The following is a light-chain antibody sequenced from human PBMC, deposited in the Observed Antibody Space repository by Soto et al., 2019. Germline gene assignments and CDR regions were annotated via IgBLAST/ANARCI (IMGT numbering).Light chain of an antibody. CDR2: KNN. CDR3: AAWDDTLSGHNYV. V-gene: IGLV1-47*01. CDR1: SSNVGSNY. Sequence: QSVLTQPPSVSAAPGQKVTISCSGSSSNVGSNYVYWYQQLPGTAPKLLIYKNNQRPAGVPDRFSGSKSGTSASLTISWLRSEDEADYFCAAWDDTLSGHNYVFGRGTKGTVL. J-gene: IGLJ1*01.